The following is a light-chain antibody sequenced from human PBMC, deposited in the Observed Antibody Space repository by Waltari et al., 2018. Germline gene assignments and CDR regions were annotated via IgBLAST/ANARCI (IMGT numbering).Light chain of an antibody. Sequence: EIVMTQSPATLSVSPGERATLSCSASQSVSSNLAWYQQQPGQAPRLLIYGASTRATGIPARFSGSGSGTEFTLTISSLQSEDFAVYYCQQYNNWPRTFGGGTKVEIK. CDR3: QQYNNWPRT. CDR2: GAS. CDR1: QSVSSN. V-gene: IGKV3-15*01. J-gene: IGKJ4*01.